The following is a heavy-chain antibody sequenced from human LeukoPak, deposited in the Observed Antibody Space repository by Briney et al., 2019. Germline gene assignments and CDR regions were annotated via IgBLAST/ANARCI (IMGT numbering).Heavy chain of an antibody. D-gene: IGHD3-10*01. CDR2: IKPDSGGT. J-gene: IGHJ4*02. CDR1: GYTFTGYY. Sequence: ASVKVSCKASGYTFTGYYIHWVRQAPGQGLEWVGWIKPDSGGTNYAQSFQGRVTVAWDTSISTAYMELSRLRSDDTAIYYCATDIPHGSGGFSYFDYWGQGTLVTVSS. V-gene: IGHV1-2*02. CDR3: ATDIPHGSGGFSYFDY.